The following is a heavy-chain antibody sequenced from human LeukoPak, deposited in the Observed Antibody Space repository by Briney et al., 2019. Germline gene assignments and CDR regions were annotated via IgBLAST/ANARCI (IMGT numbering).Heavy chain of an antibody. D-gene: IGHD3-16*01. J-gene: IGHJ4*02. V-gene: IGHV1-18*01. CDR3: ARGVRLGKLYY. CDR1: GYTFNIYG. CDR2: ISGKNGNT. Sequence: ASVKVSCKTSGYTFNIYGVNWVRQAPGQGLEWMGWISGKNGNTDYAEKFQDRVTMTTDTSTSTAYMELRSLRSEDTAIYYCARGVRLGKLYYWGQGSLVTVSS.